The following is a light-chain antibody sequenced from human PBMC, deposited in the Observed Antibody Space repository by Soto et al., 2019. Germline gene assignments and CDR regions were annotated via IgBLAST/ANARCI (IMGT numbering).Light chain of an antibody. J-gene: IGKJ1*01. CDR3: QQYNNWPPWT. Sequence: SPGERATLSCRASQSVSSNLAWYQQKPGQAPRLLIYGASTRATGIPARFSGSGSGTEFTLTISSLQSEDFAVYYCQQYNNWPPWTFGQGTKVEIK. CDR1: QSVSSN. CDR2: GAS. V-gene: IGKV3-15*01.